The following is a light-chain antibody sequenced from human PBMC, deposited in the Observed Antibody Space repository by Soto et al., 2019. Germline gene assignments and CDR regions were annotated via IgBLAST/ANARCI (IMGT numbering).Light chain of an antibody. CDR2: DVS. Sequence: QSVLTQPASVSGSPGQSITISCTGTSSDVGAYNYVSWYQQYPGKAPKVIIYDVSNRPSGVSNRFSGSKSGNTASLTISGLQPEDEADYYCCSYTTSSTVVFGGGTKLTVL. CDR1: SSDVGAYNY. V-gene: IGLV2-14*01. J-gene: IGLJ2*01. CDR3: CSYTTSSTVV.